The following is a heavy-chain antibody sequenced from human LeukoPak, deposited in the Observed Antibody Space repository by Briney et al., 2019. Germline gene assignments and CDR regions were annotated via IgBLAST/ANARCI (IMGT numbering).Heavy chain of an antibody. V-gene: IGHV3-21*01. J-gene: IGHJ6*02. Sequence: GGSLRLSCAASGFTFSSYSMNWVRKAPGKGLEWVSSISSSSSYIYYADSVKGRFTIYRANAKNPLSLQMNSLRAEDTAVYYCARGLESVVVPPAYYGIDDWGQGTTVTVSS. CDR3: ARGLESVVVPPAYYGIDD. D-gene: IGHD2-2*03. CDR1: GFTFSSYS. CDR2: ISSSSSYI.